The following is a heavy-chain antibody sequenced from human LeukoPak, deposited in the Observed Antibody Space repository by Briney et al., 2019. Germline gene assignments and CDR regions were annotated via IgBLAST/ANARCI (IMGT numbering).Heavy chain of an antibody. CDR2: ISGSGGST. Sequence: PGGSLRLSCAASGFTFSSYAMSWVRQAPGKGLEWVSAISGSGGSTYYADSVKGRFTISRDNSKNTLYLQMNSLRAEDTAVYYCAKELGGRFGFLLREEFDYWGQGTLVTVSS. CDR3: AKELGGRFGFLLREEFDY. D-gene: IGHD3-10*01. J-gene: IGHJ4*02. CDR1: GFTFSSYA. V-gene: IGHV3-23*01.